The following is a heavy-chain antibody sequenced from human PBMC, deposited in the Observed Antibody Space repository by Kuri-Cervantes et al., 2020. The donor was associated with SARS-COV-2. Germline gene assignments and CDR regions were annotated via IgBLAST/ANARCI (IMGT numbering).Heavy chain of an antibody. D-gene: IGHD2-15*01. V-gene: IGHV4-34*01. J-gene: IGHJ4*02. CDR3: AGIYCSGGSCRGDDY. CDR2: INHSGST. Sequence: GSLRLSCAVYGGSFSGYYWSWIRQPPGKGLEWIGEINHSGSTNYNPSLKSRVTISGDTSKDQFSLKLSSVTAADTAVYYCAGIYCSGGSCRGDDYWGQGILVTVSS. CDR1: GGSFSGYY.